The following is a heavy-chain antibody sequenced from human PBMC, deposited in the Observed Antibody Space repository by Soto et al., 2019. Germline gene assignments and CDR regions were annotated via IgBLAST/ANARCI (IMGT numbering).Heavy chain of an antibody. CDR3: AKVLMVRGVIKSLYYYYGMDV. V-gene: IGHV3-30*18. J-gene: IGHJ6*02. Sequence: QVQLVESGGGVVQPGRSLRLSCAASGFTFSSYGMHWVRQAPGKGLEWVAVISYDGSNKYYADSVKGRFTISRDNSKNTLCLQMNSLRAEDTAVYYCAKVLMVRGVIKSLYYYYGMDVWGQGTTFTVSS. CDR2: ISYDGSNK. CDR1: GFTFSSYG. D-gene: IGHD3-10*01.